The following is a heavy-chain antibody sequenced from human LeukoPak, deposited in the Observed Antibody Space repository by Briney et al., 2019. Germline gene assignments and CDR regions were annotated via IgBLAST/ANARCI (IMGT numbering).Heavy chain of an antibody. CDR1: GGSISSYY. CDR2: IYYSGST. Sequence: PSETLSLTCTVSGGSISSYYWSWIRQLPGKGLEWIGYIYYSGSTNYNPSLKSRVTISVDTSKNQFSLKLSSVTAADTAVYYCARDNDFWSGHNWFDPWGQGTLVTVSS. J-gene: IGHJ5*02. D-gene: IGHD3-3*01. V-gene: IGHV4-59*01. CDR3: ARDNDFWSGHNWFDP.